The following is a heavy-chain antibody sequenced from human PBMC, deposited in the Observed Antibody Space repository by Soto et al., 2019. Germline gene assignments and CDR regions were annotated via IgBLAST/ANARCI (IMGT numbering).Heavy chain of an antibody. CDR2: IYWDDTK. CDR1: GFSFTTSGAT. CDR3: IRYHYNDRSFDS. Sequence: ASVLTRVNPTQTLALTCTFSGFSFTTSGATVGWIRQPPGKALEWLALIYWDDTKRYSPSLTSRLTITKDTSKNQVVLTMANMDPVDTATHYCIRYHYNDRSFDSWGQGILVTVSS. V-gene: IGHV2-5*02. D-gene: IGHD3-22*01. J-gene: IGHJ4*02.